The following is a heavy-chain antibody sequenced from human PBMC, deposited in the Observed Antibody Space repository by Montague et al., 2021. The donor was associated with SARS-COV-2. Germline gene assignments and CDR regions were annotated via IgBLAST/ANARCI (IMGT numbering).Heavy chain of an antibody. CDR3: ASLEKLGYCSGDSCAGRPSL. CDR2: IKQSGST. Sequence: SETLSLTCGVYGGSFGDDHWSWIRQPPGKGLEWIGGIKQSGSTNYNPSXXRRVTMSVETSKNQFSLKLSSVTAADTAVYYCASLEKLGYCSGDSCAGRPSLWGQGTLVTVSS. V-gene: IGHV4-34*01. D-gene: IGHD2-15*01. CDR1: GGSFGDDH. J-gene: IGHJ4*02.